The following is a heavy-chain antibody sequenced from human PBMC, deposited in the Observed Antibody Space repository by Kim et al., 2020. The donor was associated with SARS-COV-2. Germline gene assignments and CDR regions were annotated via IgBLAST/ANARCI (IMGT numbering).Heavy chain of an antibody. CDR1: GFTFSSYW. CDR2: IKQDGSEK. CDR3: ARQYYDFWSGYRYWYFDL. Sequence: GGSLRLSCATSGFTFSSYWMSWVRQAPGKGLEWVANIKQDGSEKYYVDSVKGRFTISRDNAKNSLYLQMNSLRAEDTAVYYCARQYYDFWSGYRYWYFDLWGRGTLVTVSS. D-gene: IGHD3-3*01. V-gene: IGHV3-7*03. J-gene: IGHJ2*01.